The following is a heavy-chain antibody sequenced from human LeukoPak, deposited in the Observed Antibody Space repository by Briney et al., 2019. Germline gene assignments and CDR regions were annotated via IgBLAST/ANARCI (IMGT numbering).Heavy chain of an antibody. CDR1: GFTFSSYE. Sequence: GGSLRLFCAACGFTFSSYEMNWVRQAPGKGLEWVSYTSGSGSNIYYADSVKGRFTISRDNAKNTLYLQMNSLRAEDTAVYYCARAYGAVGAKNYNYYMDVWGKGTTVTISS. D-gene: IGHD1-26*01. CDR3: ARAYGAVGAKNYNYYMDV. CDR2: TSGSGSNI. J-gene: IGHJ6*03. V-gene: IGHV3-48*03.